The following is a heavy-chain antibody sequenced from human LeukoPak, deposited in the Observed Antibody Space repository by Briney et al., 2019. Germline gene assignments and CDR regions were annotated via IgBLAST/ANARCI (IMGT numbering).Heavy chain of an antibody. Sequence: GGSLRLSCAASGFTFSSYGMHWVRQAPGKGLEWVAVIWYGGSNKYYADSVKGRFTISRDNSKNTLYLQMNSLRAEDTAVYYCARGRDYYDSSGYSGVFDYWGQGTLVTVSS. D-gene: IGHD3-22*01. J-gene: IGHJ4*02. CDR3: ARGRDYYDSSGYSGVFDY. V-gene: IGHV3-33*01. CDR2: IWYGGSNK. CDR1: GFTFSSYG.